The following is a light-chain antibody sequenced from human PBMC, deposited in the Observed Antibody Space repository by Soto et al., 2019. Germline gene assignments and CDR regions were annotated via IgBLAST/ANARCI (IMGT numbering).Light chain of an antibody. CDR3: QQYDSSSLT. J-gene: IGKJ4*01. CDR1: QSVTSSY. V-gene: IGKV3-20*01. CDR2: GAS. Sequence: EIVLTQSPGTLSLSPGERATLSCRASQSVTSSYLAWYQQRPGQAPRLLIYGASTRATGIQDRFSGSGSGTHFTLTISRLEPEDFAEYDCQQYDSSSLTFGGGTKVAIK.